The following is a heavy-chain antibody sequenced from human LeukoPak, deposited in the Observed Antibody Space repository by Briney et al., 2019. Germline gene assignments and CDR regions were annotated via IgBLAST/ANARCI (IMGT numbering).Heavy chain of an antibody. CDR1: GGTFSSYA. J-gene: IGHJ6*04. CDR2: IIPIFGTA. V-gene: IGHV1-69*13. D-gene: IGHD3-16*02. CDR3: ARARYDYVWGSYRYTEYYYYYGMDV. Sequence: AASVKVSCKASGGTFSSYAISWVRQAPEQGLEWMGGIIPIFGTANYAQKFQGRVTITADESTSTAYMELSSLRSEDTAVYYCARARYDYVWGSYRYTEYYYYYGMDVWGKGTTVTVSS.